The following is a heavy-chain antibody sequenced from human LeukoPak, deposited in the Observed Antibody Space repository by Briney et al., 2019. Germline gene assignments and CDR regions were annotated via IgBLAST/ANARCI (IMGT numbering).Heavy chain of an antibody. Sequence: GGSLRLSCAASGFTFRSYWMYWVRQTPGTGLVWVSRVNSDGRSTIYADSVKGRFTISRDNARNTLYLQMNSLRAEDTAVYYCARVGRGTIRFDYWGQGTLVTVSS. D-gene: IGHD1/OR15-1a*01. CDR3: ARVGRGTIRFDY. J-gene: IGHJ4*02. V-gene: IGHV3-74*01. CDR2: VNSDGRST. CDR1: GFTFRSYW.